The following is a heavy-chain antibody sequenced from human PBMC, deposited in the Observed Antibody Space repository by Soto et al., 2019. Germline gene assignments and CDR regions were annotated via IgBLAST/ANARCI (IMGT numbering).Heavy chain of an antibody. D-gene: IGHD5-12*01. V-gene: IGHV3-72*01. CDR1: GFTLSDHF. CDR3: ARGGYEYRY. Sequence: EVQVVESGGGLVQPGGSLRLSCAASGFTLSDHFMDWVRQAPGKGLEWVVRTKNKGNSYTTEYAASVKGRFTISRDDSKNSVYLHMNSLKSEDTAVYYCARGGYEYRYWGQGTLVTVSS. J-gene: IGHJ4*02. CDR2: TKNKGNSYTT.